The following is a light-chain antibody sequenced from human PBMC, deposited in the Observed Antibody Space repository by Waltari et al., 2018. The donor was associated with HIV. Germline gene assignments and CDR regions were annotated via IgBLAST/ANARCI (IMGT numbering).Light chain of an antibody. V-gene: IGLV2-14*01. CDR2: GVN. CDR3: TTYTAKDSLL. CDR1: SYEFDLHNF. J-gene: IGLJ2*01. Sequence: SALTQPASVSGSPGQSVPISCTGTSYEFDLHNFLSWYQKHPGKAPQLSIFGVNSRPSGISSRFSAANYGDTASLNISGLQSGDEADYDRTTYTAKDSLLIGSGTKLTVL.